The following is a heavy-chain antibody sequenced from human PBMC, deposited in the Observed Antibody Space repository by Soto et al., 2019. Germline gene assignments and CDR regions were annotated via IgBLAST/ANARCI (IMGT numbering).Heavy chain of an antibody. D-gene: IGHD3-10*01. Sequence: QITLKESGPPLVKPTQTLTLTCSFSGFSFTTTTVGVGWVRQPPGKALEWLALIYSNDDKRYSPSLKNRLTITKDTSKNQVVLTMTDMDPVDTATYYCAHKNVYSYGSYFFDFWGQGTLVTVSS. CDR1: GFSFTTTTVG. CDR2: IYSNDDK. CDR3: AHKNVYSYGSYFFDF. V-gene: IGHV2-5*01. J-gene: IGHJ4*02.